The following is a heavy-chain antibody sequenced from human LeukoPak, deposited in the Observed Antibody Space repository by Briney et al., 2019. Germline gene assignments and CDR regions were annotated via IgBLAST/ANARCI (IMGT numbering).Heavy chain of an antibody. CDR1: GFTFSHAR. D-gene: IGHD1-26*01. CDR3: TSHFIWGATGGFDY. J-gene: IGHJ4*02. V-gene: IGHV3-15*01. Sequence: GGSLRLSCAASGFTFSHARMSWVRQAPGKGLEWVGRIKSKTDGGATDHAAPVKGRFSISRDDSKNTLYLQMNSLKTEDTAVYYCTSHFIWGATGGFDYWGQGTLVTVTS. CDR2: IKSKTDGGAT.